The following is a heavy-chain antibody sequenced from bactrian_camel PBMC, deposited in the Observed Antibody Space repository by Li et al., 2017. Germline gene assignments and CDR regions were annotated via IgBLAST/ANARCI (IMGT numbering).Heavy chain of an antibody. Sequence: HVQLVESGGGSVQAGGSLRLSCTASGYAARQKCMGWFRQAPGKEREAVAAIGGDDSVIYADFVKGRFTISKDNAKNILYLQMGNLKPEDTAMYYCAAFEAKILGYCYSPSLEYDYHDWGQGTQVTVS. CDR1: GYAARQKC. J-gene: IGHJ4*01. CDR3: AAFEAKILGYCYSPSLEYDYHD. D-gene: IGHD2*01. V-gene: IGHV3S55*01. CDR2: IGGDDSV.